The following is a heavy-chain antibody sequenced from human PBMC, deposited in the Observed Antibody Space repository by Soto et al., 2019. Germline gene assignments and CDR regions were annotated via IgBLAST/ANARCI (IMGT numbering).Heavy chain of an antibody. CDR3: ARGGAVAGTVPSYYYYYGMDV. CDR2: TYYRSKWYN. CDR1: GDSVSSNSAA. V-gene: IGHV6-1*01. J-gene: IGHJ6*02. Sequence: PSQTLSLTCAISGDSVSSNSAAWNWIRQSPSRGLEWLGRTYYRSKWYNDYAVSVKSRITINPDTSKNQFSLQLNSVTPEDTAVYYCARGGAVAGTVPSYYYYYGMDVWSQGTTVTVSS. D-gene: IGHD6-19*01.